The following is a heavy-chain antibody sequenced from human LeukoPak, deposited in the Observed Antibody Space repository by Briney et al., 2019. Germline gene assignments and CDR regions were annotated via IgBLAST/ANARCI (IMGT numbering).Heavy chain of an antibody. Sequence: SETLSLTCTVSGGSISSGSYYWSWIRQPAGKGLEWIGRIYTSGSTNYNPSLKSRVTISIDTSKNQFSLKLSSVTAADTAVYYCARGLGYCSGGSCYSGPYFDYWGQGTLVTVSS. CDR2: IYTSGST. V-gene: IGHV4-61*02. D-gene: IGHD2-15*01. CDR1: GGSISSGSYY. CDR3: ARGLGYCSGGSCYSGPYFDY. J-gene: IGHJ4*02.